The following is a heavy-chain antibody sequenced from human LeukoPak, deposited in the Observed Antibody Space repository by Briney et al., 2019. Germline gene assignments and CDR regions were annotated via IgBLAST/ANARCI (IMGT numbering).Heavy chain of an antibody. CDR3: VKGEEDYGDY. J-gene: IGHJ4*02. CDR2: ISSNGGST. D-gene: IGHD3-16*01. CDR1: AFTFNSYG. V-gene: IGHV3-64D*06. Sequence: GGSLRLSCLASAFTFNSYGMHWVRQAPGKGLEYVSGISSNGGSTYYADSVKGRFTIYGDNSKNTLYLQMSSLRTEDTAVYYCVKGEEDYGDYWGQGTLVTVSS.